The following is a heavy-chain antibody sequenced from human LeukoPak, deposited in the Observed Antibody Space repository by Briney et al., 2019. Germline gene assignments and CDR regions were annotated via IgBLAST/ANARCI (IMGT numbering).Heavy chain of an antibody. Sequence: PGGSLRVSCAASGFTFSNYNMNWVRQAPGKGLEWVSSIGSSSTYIYYADSVKGRFTISRDNAKNSLHLQLDSLAAEDTAVYYCARDHNDLTGTYWESFDCWGQGTLVTVSS. V-gene: IGHV3-21*01. CDR3: ARDHNDLTGTYWESFDC. CDR1: GFTFSNYN. D-gene: IGHD1-26*01. J-gene: IGHJ4*02. CDR2: IGSSSTYI.